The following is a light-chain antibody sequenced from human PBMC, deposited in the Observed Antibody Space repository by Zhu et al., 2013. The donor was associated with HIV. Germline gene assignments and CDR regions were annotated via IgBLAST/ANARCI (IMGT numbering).Light chain of an antibody. Sequence: ETVLTQSPATLSLSPGERATLSCRASQSVGSDLAWYQQKPGQAPRLLIYGASSRATGIADRFSGSGSGRDFTLTITRLEPEDFAVYYCQHYGSSPPRFTFGPGTKVDIK. CDR3: QHYGSSPPRFT. CDR2: GAS. CDR1: QSVGSD. J-gene: IGKJ3*01. V-gene: IGKV3-20*01.